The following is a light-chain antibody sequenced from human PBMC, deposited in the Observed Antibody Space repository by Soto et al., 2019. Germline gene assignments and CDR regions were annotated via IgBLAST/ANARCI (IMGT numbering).Light chain of an antibody. V-gene: IGKV1-6*01. CDR1: QGIRID. CDR2: SAS. Sequence: AIQLTQSPSSLSASVGDRVTVACRASQGIRIDLGWYQQKPGKAPKLLIYSASSLQIGVPSRFSGSGSGTDFTFTISGLQPEDFGTYYCLQDYNYPITFGQGTRLE. CDR3: LQDYNYPIT. J-gene: IGKJ5*01.